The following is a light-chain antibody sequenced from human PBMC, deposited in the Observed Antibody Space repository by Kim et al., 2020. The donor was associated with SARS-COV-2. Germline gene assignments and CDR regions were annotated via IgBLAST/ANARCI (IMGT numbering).Light chain of an antibody. CDR2: DVN. V-gene: IGLV2-14*03. J-gene: IGLJ3*02. Sequence: GQSITLAYTGTGRDVVGNTYVSYYQHHPAKAPKLMVYDVNQRPAGVSNRFSGSKSGNTASLTISGLQAEDEADYHCSSYTSSRTWVFGGGTQLTVL. CDR1: GRDVVGNTY. CDR3: SSYTSSRTWV.